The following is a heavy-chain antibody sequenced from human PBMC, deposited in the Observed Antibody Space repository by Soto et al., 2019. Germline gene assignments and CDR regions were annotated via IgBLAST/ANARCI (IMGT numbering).Heavy chain of an antibody. CDR1: GFTFSSYA. V-gene: IGHV3-23*01. CDR3: AKNNYELGDYRALNVFDI. Sequence: EVQLLESGGGLVQPGESLRLSCAASGFTFSSYAMSWVRQGPGKGLEWVSAISSSSSSTFYADSVKGRFTISRDNSKNTLYLQKNSLRAEDTAVYYCAKNNYELGDYRALNVFDIWGQGTVVTVSS. D-gene: IGHD4-17*01. CDR2: ISSSSSST. J-gene: IGHJ3*02.